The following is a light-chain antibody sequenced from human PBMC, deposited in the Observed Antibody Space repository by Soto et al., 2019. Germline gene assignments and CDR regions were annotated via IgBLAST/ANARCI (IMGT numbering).Light chain of an antibody. Sequence: EILLTQSPGTLSFSPGERAHPSCRASQSVNSRLAWYQHKPGQAPRLLISGASSRATGIPDRFSGSGSATDFTLTISRLEPEDFALYYCQHYGRSPITFGQGTRLEI. CDR3: QHYGRSPIT. CDR1: QSVNSR. J-gene: IGKJ5*01. CDR2: GAS. V-gene: IGKV3-20*01.